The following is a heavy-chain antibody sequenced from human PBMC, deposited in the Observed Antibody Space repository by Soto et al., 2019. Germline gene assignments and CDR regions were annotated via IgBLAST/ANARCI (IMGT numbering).Heavy chain of an antibody. J-gene: IGHJ4*02. CDR3: ARIPRYSFPTSDDLDS. Sequence: QVQLVQSGAEVRKPGSSVQVSCKASGGTFYTYTFSWVRQAPGQGLEWMGSITPIYPTTNYAERFQGRLTITADGSTHTAYMDLTSLTSEDTAVYYCARIPRYSFPTSDDLDSWGQGTLVTVSS. D-gene: IGHD5-18*01. CDR1: GGTFYTYT. CDR2: ITPIYPTT. V-gene: IGHV1-69*15.